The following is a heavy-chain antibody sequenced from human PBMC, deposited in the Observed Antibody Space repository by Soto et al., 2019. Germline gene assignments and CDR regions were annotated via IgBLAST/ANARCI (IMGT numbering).Heavy chain of an antibody. CDR2: IYYSGST. D-gene: IGHD6-13*01. CDR3: ARDQRIAAAGVDYYYGMDV. J-gene: IGHJ6*02. V-gene: IGHV4-61*01. CDR1: GGSVSSGSYY. Sequence: SETLSLTCTVSGGSVSSGSYYWSWIRQPPGKGLEWIGYIYYSGSTNYNPSLKSRVTISVDTSKNQFSLKLSSVTAADTAVYYCARDQRIAAAGVDYYYGMDVWGQGTTVTVSS.